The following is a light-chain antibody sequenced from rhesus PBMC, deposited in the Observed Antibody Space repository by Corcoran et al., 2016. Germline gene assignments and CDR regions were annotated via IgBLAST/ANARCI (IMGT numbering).Light chain of an antibody. Sequence: DIKMTQSPSSLYASVGDRVTIPCRASQGLSSWLAWYQPKPGKAPKLLLSKVSSLQSGVPPRFSGSGSGTEFTLTISSLQSEDFGTYFCQQYSSRPLTFGGGTNVELK. J-gene: IGKJ4*01. V-gene: IGKV1-21*01. CDR3: QQYSSRPLT. CDR1: QGLSSW. CDR2: KVS.